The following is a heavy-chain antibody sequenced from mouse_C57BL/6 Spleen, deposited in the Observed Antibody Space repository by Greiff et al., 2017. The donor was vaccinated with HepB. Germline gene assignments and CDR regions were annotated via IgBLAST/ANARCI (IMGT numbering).Heavy chain of an antibody. Sequence: QVQLQQPGAELVKPGASVKLSCKASGYTFTSYWMQWVKQRPGQGLEWIGEIDPSDSYTNYNQKFKGKATLTVDTSSSTAYMQLSSLTSEDSAVYYCERGKSRDAAYWGKGTLVTVSA. CDR1: GYTFTSYW. CDR2: IDPSDSYT. J-gene: IGHJ3*01. V-gene: IGHV1-50*01. CDR3: ERGKSRDAAY.